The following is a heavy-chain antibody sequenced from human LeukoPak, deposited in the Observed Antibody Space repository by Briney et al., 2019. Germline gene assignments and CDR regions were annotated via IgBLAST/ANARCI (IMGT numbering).Heavy chain of an antibody. V-gene: IGHV5-51*01. CDR2: AHPATSII. CDR1: GYSFTSYW. CDR3: ARRKFYDTYLDP. J-gene: IGHJ5*02. D-gene: IGHD2/OR15-2a*01. Sequence: NPGESLKISCKGSGYSFTSYWIGWVRQTPGRGLEWMGIAHPATSIIHYGPSFQGQVTISFDRSLSTAYLQWTSLKASDSGMYFCARRKFYDTYLDPWGRGTLVTVSS.